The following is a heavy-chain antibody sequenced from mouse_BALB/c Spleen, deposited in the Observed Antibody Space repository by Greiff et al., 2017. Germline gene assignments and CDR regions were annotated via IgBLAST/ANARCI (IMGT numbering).Heavy chain of an antibody. J-gene: IGHJ2*01. D-gene: IGHD3-3*01. Sequence: EVKLMESGGGLVKPGGSLKLSCAASGFTFSSYTMSWVRQTPEKRLEWVATISSGGGNTYYPDSVKGRFTISRDNAKNNLYLQMSSLRSEDTALYYCARGRDAYYFDYWGQGTTLTVAA. CDR2: ISSGGGNT. CDR3: ARGRDAYYFDY. CDR1: GFTFSSYT. V-gene: IGHV5-9*03.